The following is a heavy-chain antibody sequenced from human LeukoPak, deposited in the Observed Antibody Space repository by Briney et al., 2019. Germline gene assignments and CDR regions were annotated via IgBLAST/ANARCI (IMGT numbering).Heavy chain of an antibody. CDR3: ARSGQLLYVGIDY. Sequence: GESLKISCKGSGYSFTSYWISWVRQMPGKGLEWMGIIYPGDSDTRYSPSFQGQVTISADKSISTAYLQWSSLKASDTAMYYCARSGQLLYVGIDYWGQGTLVTVSS. CDR2: IYPGDSDT. V-gene: IGHV5-51*01. J-gene: IGHJ4*02. CDR1: GYSFTSYW. D-gene: IGHD2-2*02.